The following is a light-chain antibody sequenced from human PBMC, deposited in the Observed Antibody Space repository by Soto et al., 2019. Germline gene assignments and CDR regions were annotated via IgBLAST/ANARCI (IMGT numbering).Light chain of an antibody. Sequence: DIQLTQSPSTLSASVGDRVTITCRASQSISSWLAWYQQKPGKAPKLLVYKASSLESGVPSRFSSSGSGTEFTLTISTLQPDDFANYYCQQYEAYPLTFGGGTKVEI. J-gene: IGKJ4*01. CDR3: QQYEAYPLT. CDR2: KAS. V-gene: IGKV1-5*03. CDR1: QSISSW.